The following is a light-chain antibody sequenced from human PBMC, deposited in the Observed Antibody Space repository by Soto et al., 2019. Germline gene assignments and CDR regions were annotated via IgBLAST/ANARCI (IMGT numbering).Light chain of an antibody. Sequence: QSALTQPASVSGSPGQSITISCTGTSSDVGGYNYVSWYQQHPGKAPKLMIYEDSNRPSGVSNRFSGSNSGNTASLTISGLQAEDEADYYCSSYTSSSTPYVFGTGTNVTVL. V-gene: IGLV2-14*01. J-gene: IGLJ1*01. CDR2: EDS. CDR3: SSYTSSSTPYV. CDR1: SSDVGGYNY.